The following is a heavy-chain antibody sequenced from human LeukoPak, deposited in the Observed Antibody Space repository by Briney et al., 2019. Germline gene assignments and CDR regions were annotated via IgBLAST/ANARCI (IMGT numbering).Heavy chain of an antibody. J-gene: IGHJ5*02. V-gene: IGHV6-1*01. Sequence: SQTLSLTCAISGDSVSSNSVTWNWIRQSPSRGLEWLGRTYYRSTWYNDYAVSVRGRITVNPDTSKNQFSQHLNSVTPEDTAVYYCARRLTQYDCFDPWGPGILVTVSS. D-gene: IGHD2-2*01. CDR1: GDSVSSNSVT. CDR3: ARRLTQYDCFDP. CDR2: TYYRSTWYN.